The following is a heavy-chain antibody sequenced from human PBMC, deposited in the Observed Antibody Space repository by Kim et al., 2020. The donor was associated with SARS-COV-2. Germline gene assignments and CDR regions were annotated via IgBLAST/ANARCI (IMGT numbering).Heavy chain of an antibody. CDR3: AKRATYDILSAFSQ. D-gene: IGHD3-9*01. J-gene: IGHJ4*02. CDR2: ISWNGASF. Sequence: GGSLRLSCSTSGFTFAGYAMNWVRQVPGRGPEWVAVISWNGASFHYAGSVKGRFIISRDNAKSSLYLQMNSLTPEDTALYHCAKRATYDILSAFSQGGQGSLVTVPS. V-gene: IGHV3-9*01. CDR1: GFTFAGYA.